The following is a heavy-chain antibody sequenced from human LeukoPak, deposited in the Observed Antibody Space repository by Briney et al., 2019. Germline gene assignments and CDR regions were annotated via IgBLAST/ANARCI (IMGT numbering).Heavy chain of an antibody. V-gene: IGHV3-21*01. CDR3: ARGPSSWVDY. CDR1: GFTFSTYS. Sequence: GGSLRLSCAASGFTFSTYSMNWVRQAPGKGLEWVASISSSNSFIDYADSVKGLFNISRDNAKKSLYLQMNSLRAEDTAVYYCARGPSSWVDYWGQGTLVTVSS. D-gene: IGHD6-13*01. CDR2: ISSSNSFI. J-gene: IGHJ4*02.